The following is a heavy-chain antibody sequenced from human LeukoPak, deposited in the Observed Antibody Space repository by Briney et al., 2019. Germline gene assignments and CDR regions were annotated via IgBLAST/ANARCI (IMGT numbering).Heavy chain of an antibody. Sequence: PGGSLRLSCAASGFTFSTYEMNWVRQAPGKGLEWVSYISSSGSSIYYADSVKGRFTISRDNAKNSLYLQMNSLRAEDMAVHYCVKGGTAMITSRGYYYYMDVSGKGTTVTVSS. CDR3: VKGGTAMITSRGYYYYMDV. CDR1: GFTFSTYE. D-gene: IGHD5-18*01. V-gene: IGHV3-48*03. J-gene: IGHJ6*03. CDR2: ISSSGSSI.